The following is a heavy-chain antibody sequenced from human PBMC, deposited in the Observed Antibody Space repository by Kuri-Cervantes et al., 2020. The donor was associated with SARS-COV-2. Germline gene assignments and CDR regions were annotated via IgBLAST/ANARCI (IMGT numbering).Heavy chain of an antibody. Sequence: SETLSLTCTVSGGSISSYYWSWIRQPPGKGLEWIGYIYYSGSTNYNPSLKSRVTISVDTSKNQFSLKLSSVTAADTAVYYCARDAAYCSGGSCYSVGLDYWGQGTLVTVSS. CDR1: GGSISSYY. D-gene: IGHD2-15*01. J-gene: IGHJ4*02. CDR3: ARDAAYCSGGSCYSVGLDY. CDR2: IYYSGST. V-gene: IGHV4-59*12.